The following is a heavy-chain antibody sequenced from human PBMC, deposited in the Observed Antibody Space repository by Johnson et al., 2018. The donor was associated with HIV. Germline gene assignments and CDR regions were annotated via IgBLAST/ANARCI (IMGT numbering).Heavy chain of an antibody. D-gene: IGHD1-14*01. CDR1: GFIFSDYY. V-gene: IGHV3-66*01. CDR3: ARGIQPDAFDI. J-gene: IGHJ3*02. Sequence: VQLVESGGGLVKPGGSLRLSCAASGFIFSDYYMSWIRQAPGKVLEWVSVIYSGGSTYYADSVKGRFTISRDNSKNTLYVQMNSLRAEDTAVYYCARGIQPDAFDIWGQGTVVTVSS. CDR2: IYSGGST.